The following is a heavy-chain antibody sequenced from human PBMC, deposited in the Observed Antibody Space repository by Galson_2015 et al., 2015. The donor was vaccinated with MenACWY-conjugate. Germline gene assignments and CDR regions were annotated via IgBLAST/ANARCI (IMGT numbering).Heavy chain of an antibody. D-gene: IGHD5-24*01. CDR3: ARSLDSRDGYPFDY. J-gene: IGHJ4*02. V-gene: IGHV3-21*01. CDR2: ISSSSSYI. CDR1: GFTFSSYS. Sequence: SLRLSCAASGFTFSSYSMNWVRQAPGKGLEWVSSISSSSSYIYYADSVKGRFTISRDNAKNSLYLQMNSLRAEDTAVYYCARSLDSRDGYPFDYWGQGTLVTVSS.